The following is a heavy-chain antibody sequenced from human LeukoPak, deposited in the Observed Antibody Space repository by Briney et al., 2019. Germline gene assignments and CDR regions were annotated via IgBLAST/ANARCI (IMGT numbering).Heavy chain of an antibody. Sequence: GGSLRLSCAASGFTVSSNYMSWVRQAPGKGLEWVSVIYSGGSTYYADSVKGRFTISRDDSKNTLYLQMNSLRAEDTAVYYCARYITRHYYDSSGYYHYFDYWGQGTLVTVSS. CDR1: GFTVSSNY. D-gene: IGHD3-22*01. CDR3: ARYITRHYYDSSGYYHYFDY. CDR2: IYSGGST. J-gene: IGHJ4*02. V-gene: IGHV3-53*01.